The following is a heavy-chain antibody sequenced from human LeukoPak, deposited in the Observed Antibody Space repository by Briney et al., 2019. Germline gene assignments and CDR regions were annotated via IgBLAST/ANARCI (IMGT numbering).Heavy chain of an antibody. V-gene: IGHV3-23*01. CDR2: ISGSGGST. D-gene: IGHD2-15*01. CDR3: AKDPRAATTYFDY. J-gene: IGHJ4*02. CDR1: KFTFRRHRYT. Sequence: GGSLRLSCAASKFTFRRHRYTMNWVRHAPGKGLEWVSAISGSGGSTYYADSVKGRFTISRDNSKNTLYLQMNSLRAEDTAVYYCAKDPRAATTYFDYWGQGTLVTVSS.